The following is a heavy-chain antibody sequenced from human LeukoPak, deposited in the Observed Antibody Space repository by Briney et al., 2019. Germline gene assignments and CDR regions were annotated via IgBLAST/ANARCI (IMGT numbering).Heavy chain of an antibody. CDR3: AKESELLCGGWFDP. CDR2: ISGSGDIT. Sequence: GGSLRLSCAASGFTFSSYAMSWVRQAPGKGLEWVSVISGSGDITYSADSVKGRFTISRDNSKNTLDLQMSSLRAEDTAVYYCAKESELLCGGWFDPWGHGTLVTVSS. CDR1: GFTFSSYA. J-gene: IGHJ5*02. D-gene: IGHD2-21*01. V-gene: IGHV3-23*01.